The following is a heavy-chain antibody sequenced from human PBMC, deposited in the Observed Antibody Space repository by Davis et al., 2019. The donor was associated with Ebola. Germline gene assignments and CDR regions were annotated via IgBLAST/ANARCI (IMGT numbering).Heavy chain of an antibody. D-gene: IGHD5-12*01. J-gene: IGHJ4*02. V-gene: IGHV3-23*01. CDR3: AKDNSGYADFDH. CDR1: GFTFSSYA. Sequence: PGGSLRLSCAASGFTFSSYAMSWVRQAPGKGLEWVSAISGSGAGTYYADSVKGRLTISRDNTKSMLYLQMNSLRAEDTAVYYCAKDNSGYADFDHWGQGTLVTVSS. CDR2: ISGSGAGT.